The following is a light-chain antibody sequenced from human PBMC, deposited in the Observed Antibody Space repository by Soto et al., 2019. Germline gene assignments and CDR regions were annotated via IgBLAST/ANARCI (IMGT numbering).Light chain of an antibody. J-gene: IGKJ5*01. CDR3: QQRFIWPPIT. V-gene: IGKV3-11*01. Sequence: EIVLTQSPATLSLSPGETATLSCRASQSVVTYLAWYQQTPGQAPRLLIYDASNRAAGIPARFSGSGSGTDFTLTISSIEPEDFAVYYCQQRFIWPPITFGQGTRLEIK. CDR1: QSVVTY. CDR2: DAS.